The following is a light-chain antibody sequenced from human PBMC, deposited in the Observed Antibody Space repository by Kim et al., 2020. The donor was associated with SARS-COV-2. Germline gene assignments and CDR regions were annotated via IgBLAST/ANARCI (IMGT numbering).Light chain of an antibody. V-gene: IGLV3-21*01. Sequence: APGRTARSTCGGNNIGRKRGKGYRLVPGLAPVVVIDYDSDRTSGIPERLAGSNSGNPATLTIRRVDAGDEAGYDCQVWESSSDHPVFGGGTQLTVL. CDR3: QVWESSSDHPV. J-gene: IGLJ2*01. CDR2: YDS. CDR1: NIGRKR.